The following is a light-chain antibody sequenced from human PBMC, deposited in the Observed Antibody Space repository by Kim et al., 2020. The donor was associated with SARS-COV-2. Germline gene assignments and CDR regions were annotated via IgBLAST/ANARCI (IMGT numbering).Light chain of an antibody. CDR1: SSDVGSYNR. CDR2: EVT. V-gene: IGLV2-18*02. J-gene: IGLJ2*01. Sequence: GQSVIISCTGSSSDVGSYNRVSWYLQPPGTAPKLIIYEVTHRPSGVPARFSGSKSGNTAYLTISGLQAEDEGDYYCSSFTTSTTLVFGGGTQLTVL. CDR3: SSFTTSTTLV.